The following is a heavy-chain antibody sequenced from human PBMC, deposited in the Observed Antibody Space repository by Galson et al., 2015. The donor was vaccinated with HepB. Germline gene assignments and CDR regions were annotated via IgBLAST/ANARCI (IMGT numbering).Heavy chain of an antibody. Sequence: SLRLSCAASGFTFSGSAMHWVRQAPGKGLEWVSAISGSGGSTYYADSVKGRFTISRDNSKNTLYLQMSSLRAEDTAVYYCAKDPSLGYYYYYMDVWGKGTTVTVSS. CDR2: ISGSGGST. CDR1: GFTFSGSA. J-gene: IGHJ6*03. D-gene: IGHD7-27*01. CDR3: AKDPSLGYYYYYMDV. V-gene: IGHV3-23*01.